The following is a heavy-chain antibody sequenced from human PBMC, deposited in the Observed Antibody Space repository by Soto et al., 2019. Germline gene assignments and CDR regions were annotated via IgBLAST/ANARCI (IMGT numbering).Heavy chain of an antibody. CDR1: GFTVSSNY. D-gene: IGHD6-13*01. V-gene: IGHV3-53*01. CDR2: IYSGGST. J-gene: IGHJ6*02. Sequence: GWSLRLSCAASGFTVSSNYMSWVRQAPGKGLEWVSVIYSGGSTYYADSVKGRFTISRDNSKNTLYLQMNSLRAEDTAVYYCARDRGQQLPWRYYGMDVWGQGTTVTVSS. CDR3: ARDRGQQLPWRYYGMDV.